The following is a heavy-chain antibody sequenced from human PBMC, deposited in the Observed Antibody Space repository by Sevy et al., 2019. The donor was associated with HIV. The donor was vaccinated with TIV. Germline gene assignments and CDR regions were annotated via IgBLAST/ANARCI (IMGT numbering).Heavy chain of an antibody. V-gene: IGHV4-34*01. J-gene: IGHJ6*03. CDR2: INHSGST. CDR3: ARVQTPLAAAGGYYYSYYYMDV. D-gene: IGHD6-13*01. Sequence: SETLSLTCAVYGGSFSGYYWSWIRQPPGKGLEWIGEINHSGSTNYNPSLKSRVTISVDTSKNQFSLKLSSVTAADTAVYYCARVQTPLAAAGGYYYSYYYMDVWGKGTTVTVSS. CDR1: GGSFSGYY.